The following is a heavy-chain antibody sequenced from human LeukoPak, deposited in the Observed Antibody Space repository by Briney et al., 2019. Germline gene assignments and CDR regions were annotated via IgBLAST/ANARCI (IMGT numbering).Heavy chain of an antibody. CDR1: GFTFSSYA. Sequence: GRSLRLSCAASGFTFSSYAMHWVRQAPGKGLEWVAVLSYDGSNKYYADSVKGRFTISRDNSKNTLYLQMNSLRAEDTAVYYCARAARLWFGELLNYWGQGTLVTVSS. V-gene: IGHV3-30*04. J-gene: IGHJ4*02. CDR2: LSYDGSNK. CDR3: ARAARLWFGELLNY. D-gene: IGHD3-10*01.